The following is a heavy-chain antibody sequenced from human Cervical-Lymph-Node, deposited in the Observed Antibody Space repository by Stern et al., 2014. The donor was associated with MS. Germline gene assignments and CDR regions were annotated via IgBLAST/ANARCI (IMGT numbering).Heavy chain of an antibody. CDR2: INPKSVGT. J-gene: IGHJ5*02. V-gene: IGHV1-2*06. CDR1: GYSFSDFY. CDR3: TRGDLVIVSVVLGRFDP. D-gene: IGHD2/OR15-2a*01. Sequence: VQLVESGAEVKKPGASMKVSCKASGYSFSDFYIHWVRQAPGQGLEWMGRINPKSVGTKYAQKFRGRVTMTRDTSISTAYMELSRLKSDDTAVYYCTRGDLVIVSVVLGRFDPWGQGTLATVAS.